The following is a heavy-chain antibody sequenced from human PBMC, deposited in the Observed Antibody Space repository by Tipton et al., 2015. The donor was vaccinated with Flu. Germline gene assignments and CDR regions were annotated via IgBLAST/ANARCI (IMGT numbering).Heavy chain of an antibody. CDR1: GLTFSNPW. D-gene: IGHD2-15*01. V-gene: IGHV3-15*01. CDR3: TARYCSGGSCYSDDFFDY. J-gene: IGHJ4*02. Sequence: QLVQSGGGLVKPGGSLGLSCAASGLTFSNPWLAWVRQAPGMGLEWVARIKSKSDGGTEDYAAPVKGRFTISRDDSKKTLYLQMNSLKIEDTGVYYCTARYCSGGSCYSDDFFDYWGQGTLVTVSS. CDR2: IKSKSDGGTE.